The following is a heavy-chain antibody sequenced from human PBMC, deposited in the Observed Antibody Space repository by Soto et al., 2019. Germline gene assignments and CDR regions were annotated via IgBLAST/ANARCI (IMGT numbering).Heavy chain of an antibody. CDR2: LSHDGGNI. D-gene: IGHD1-26*01. V-gene: IGHV3-23*01. CDR3: AKQMGKWVDTAIDF. J-gene: IGHJ4*02. CDR1: DFSFTHHA. Sequence: PVGSLRLSCVAPDFSFTHHAMTWVRLPPGKGLQWVAALSHDGGNIYYRDSVRGRFTISRDNSKNTLYLQMHSLKAEDTAVYFCAKQMGKWVDTAIDFCGQRTQVTVSS.